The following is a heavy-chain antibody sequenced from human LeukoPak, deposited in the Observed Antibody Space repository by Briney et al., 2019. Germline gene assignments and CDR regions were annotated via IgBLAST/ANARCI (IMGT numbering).Heavy chain of an antibody. CDR1: GFTFSSYA. Sequence: GGSLRLSCAASGFTFSSYAMIGVRQAPGKGLEWVSAISGSGGSTYYADSVKGRFTISRDNSKNTLYLQMNSLRAEDTAVYYCAKPPDYDSSGYYSDYWAQGTLVTVSS. V-gene: IGHV3-23*01. J-gene: IGHJ4*02. CDR2: ISGSGGST. CDR3: AKPPDYDSSGYYSDY. D-gene: IGHD3-22*01.